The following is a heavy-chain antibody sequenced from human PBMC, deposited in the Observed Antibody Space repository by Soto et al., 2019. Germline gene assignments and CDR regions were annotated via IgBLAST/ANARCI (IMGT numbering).Heavy chain of an antibody. CDR3: ARGLPQYYDFWSGYSHDAFDI. CDR2: ISAYNGNT. J-gene: IGHJ3*02. CDR1: GYTFTSYG. D-gene: IGHD3-3*01. Sequence: ASVKVSCKASGYTFTSYGISWVRQAPGQGLEWMGWISAYNGNTNYAQKLQGRVTMTTDTSTSTAYMELRSLRSEDTAVYYCARGLPQYYDFWSGYSHDAFDIWGQGTMVTFSS. V-gene: IGHV1-18*01.